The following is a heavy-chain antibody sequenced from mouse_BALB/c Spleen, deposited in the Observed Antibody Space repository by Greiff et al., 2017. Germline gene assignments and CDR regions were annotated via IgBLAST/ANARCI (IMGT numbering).Heavy chain of an antibody. CDR1: GFNIKDTY. Sequence: VQLKQSGAELVKPGASVKLSCTASGFNIKDTYMHWVKQRPEQGLEWIGRIDPANGNTKYDPKFQGKATITADTSSNTAYLQLSSLTSEDTAVYYCTLTTVAFDYWGQGTTLTVSS. D-gene: IGHD1-1*01. J-gene: IGHJ2*01. CDR3: TLTTVAFDY. V-gene: IGHV14-3*02. CDR2: IDPANGNT.